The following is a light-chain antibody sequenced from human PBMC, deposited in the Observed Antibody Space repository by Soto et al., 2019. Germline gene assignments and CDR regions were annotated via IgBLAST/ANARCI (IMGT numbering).Light chain of an antibody. CDR2: GTS. Sequence: EAVLTQSPGTLSLSPGARATLSCRASQNVNTNYFAWYQQKPGQAPRLLIYGTSSRATGIPDRFSASGSGTDFTLTISRLDPEDFAVYYCQQYGSSPNTFGGGTKVDIK. CDR3: QQYGSSPNT. CDR1: QNVNTNY. V-gene: IGKV3-20*01. J-gene: IGKJ4*01.